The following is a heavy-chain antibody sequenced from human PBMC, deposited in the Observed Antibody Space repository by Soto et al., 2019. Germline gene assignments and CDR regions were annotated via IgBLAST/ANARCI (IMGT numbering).Heavy chain of an antibody. CDR2: FGPEDGET. Sequence: ASVKVSCKVSGYTLTELSMHWVRQAPGKGLEWMGGFGPEDGETIYAQKFQGRVTMTEETSTDTAYMELSSLSSEDTAVYYWATDLGDRGSKFDYGGQGTLVTVSS. CDR3: ATDLGDRGSKFDY. V-gene: IGHV1-24*01. J-gene: IGHJ4*02. D-gene: IGHD3-10*01. CDR1: GYTLTELS.